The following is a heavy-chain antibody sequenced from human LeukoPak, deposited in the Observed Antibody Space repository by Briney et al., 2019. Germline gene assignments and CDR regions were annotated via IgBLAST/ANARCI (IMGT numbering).Heavy chain of an antibody. CDR2: IYYSGST. CDR1: GGSISSYY. Sequence: PSETLSLTCTVSGGSISSYYWSWIRQPPGKGLEWIGYIYYSGSTNYNPSLKSRVTISVDTSKNQFSLKLSSVTAADTAVYYCARVQAGYSYGYDYWGQGTLVTVSS. CDR3: ARVQAGYSYGYDY. V-gene: IGHV4-59*01. D-gene: IGHD5-18*01. J-gene: IGHJ4*02.